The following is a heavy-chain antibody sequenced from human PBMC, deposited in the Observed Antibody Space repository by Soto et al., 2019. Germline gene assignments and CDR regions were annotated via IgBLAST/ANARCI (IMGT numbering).Heavy chain of an antibody. CDR2: INHSGSA. J-gene: IGHJ4*02. CDR3: ARGLISGSHYSGGWYYFDS. Sequence: QVQLQQSGAGLLKPSETLSLTCDVYGGSFSGYIWTWIRQTPGKGLQWIGQINHSGSANYNPSLKSRATISVHTSNSQFSLELNSVTAADTAVYYCARGLISGSHYSGGWYYFDSWGQGTQVTVSS. V-gene: IGHV4-34*01. CDR1: GGSFSGYI. D-gene: IGHD1-26*01.